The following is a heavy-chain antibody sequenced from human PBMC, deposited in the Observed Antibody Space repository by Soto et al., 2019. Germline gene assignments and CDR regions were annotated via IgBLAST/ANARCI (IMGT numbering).Heavy chain of an antibody. D-gene: IGHD3-22*01. CDR3: AKSEEAGEYDSSGYYYVPYYYYGMDV. V-gene: IGHV3-23*01. CDR2: ISGSGGST. CDR1: GFTFSSYA. J-gene: IGHJ6*02. Sequence: GGPLRLSCAASGFTFSSYAMSWVRQAPGKGLEWVSAISGSGGSTYYADSVKGRFTISRDNSKNTLYLQMNSLRAEDTAVYYCAKSEEAGEYDSSGYYYVPYYYYGMDVWGQGTTVTVSS.